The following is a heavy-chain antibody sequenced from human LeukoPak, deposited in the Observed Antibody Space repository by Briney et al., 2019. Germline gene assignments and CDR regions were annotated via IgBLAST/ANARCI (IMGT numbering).Heavy chain of an antibody. CDR2: IYYSGST. CDR3: AREPGWGSGSYGAY. Sequence: SETLSLTCTVSGGSISSGGYYWSWIRQHPGKGLEWIGYIYYSGSTYYNPSLKSRVTISVDTSKNQFSLKLSSVTAADTAVYYCAREPGWGSGSYGAYWGQGTLVTVSS. V-gene: IGHV4-31*03. CDR1: GGSISSGGYY. D-gene: IGHD3-10*01. J-gene: IGHJ4*02.